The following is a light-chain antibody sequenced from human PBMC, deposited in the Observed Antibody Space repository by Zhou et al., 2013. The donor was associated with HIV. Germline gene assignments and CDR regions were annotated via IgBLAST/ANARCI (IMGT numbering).Light chain of an antibody. CDR1: QNIRSY. CDR3: QQAYSFPLT. V-gene: IGKV1-39*01. J-gene: IGKJ4*01. Sequence: DIQMTQSPSLLSASVGDTVSITCRASQNIRSYLNWYHQKAGKTPNLLIYHSSILHSGVPSRFSGSRSGTVFTLTISSLQPEDFGTYYCQQAYSFPLTFGGGTTV. CDR2: HSS.